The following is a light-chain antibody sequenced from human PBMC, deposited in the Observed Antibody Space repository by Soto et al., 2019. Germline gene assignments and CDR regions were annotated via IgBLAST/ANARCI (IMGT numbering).Light chain of an antibody. CDR2: TAS. V-gene: IGKV1D-12*01. CDR3: QQANSFPLT. Sequence: DNKVTQSPAAVSASVGGRVTITCLEGEDIGSWLSWYQHKTGKAPKLLISTASSLQNGVPSRFSGSGSGTEFTLTISSLQPEDFASYYCQQANSFPLTFGGGTKVDIK. J-gene: IGKJ4*01. CDR1: EDIGSW.